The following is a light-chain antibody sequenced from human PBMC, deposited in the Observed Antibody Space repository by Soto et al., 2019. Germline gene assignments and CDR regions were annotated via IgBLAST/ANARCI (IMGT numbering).Light chain of an antibody. CDR3: QQYNRYSLT. CDR2: KAS. V-gene: IGKV1-5*03. J-gene: IGKJ1*01. Sequence: DIQMTQSPSTLSASVGDRVTITCRASQSISIWLAWYQQKPGKAPKLLIYKASSLESGVPSRFSGSGSGTEFTLTISSLQPDDFATYYCQQYNRYSLTFGQGTKVDMK. CDR1: QSISIW.